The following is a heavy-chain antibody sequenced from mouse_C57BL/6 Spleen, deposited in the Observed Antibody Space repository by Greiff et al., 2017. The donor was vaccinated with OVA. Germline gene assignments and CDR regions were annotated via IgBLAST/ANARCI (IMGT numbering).Heavy chain of an antibody. CDR3: ASNWGIYYDYGFDY. D-gene: IGHD2-4*01. CDR1: GFSLTSYG. CDR2: IWSGGST. J-gene: IGHJ2*01. V-gene: IGHV2-2*01. Sequence: VKLVESGPGLVQPSQSLSITCTVSGFSLTSYGVHWVRQSPGKGLEWLGVIWSGGSTDYNAAFISRLSISKDNSKSQVFFKMNSLQADDTAIYYCASNWGIYYDYGFDYWGQGTTLTVSS.